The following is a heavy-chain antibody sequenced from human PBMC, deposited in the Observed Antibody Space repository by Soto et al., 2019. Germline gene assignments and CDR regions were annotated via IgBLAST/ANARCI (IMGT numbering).Heavy chain of an antibody. CDR2: ITGSGKSA. J-gene: IGHJ6*02. D-gene: IGHD3-10*01. Sequence: GGSLRLSCAASGFTFSTFVMTWVGQFPGEGLEWISSITGSGKSAYYADSVKGRVTISRDNSKNTLYLQISSLGVDDTAVYHCAVHLGENYYTMDVWGQGTTVTVSS. CDR1: GFTFSTFV. V-gene: IGHV3-23*01. CDR3: AVHLGENYYTMDV.